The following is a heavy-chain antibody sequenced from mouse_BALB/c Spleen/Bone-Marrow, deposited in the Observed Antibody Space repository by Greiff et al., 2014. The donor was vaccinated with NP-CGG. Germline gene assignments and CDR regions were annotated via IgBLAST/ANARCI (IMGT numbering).Heavy chain of an antibody. CDR2: IDPANGNT. CDR3: ASSGNYEGGAMDY. Sequence: VQLKESGAELVKPGASVKLSCTASGFNIKDTYMHWVKQRPEQGLEWIGRIDPANGNTKYVPTFQGKATITADTSSNTAYLQLSSLTSEDTAVYYCASSGNYEGGAMDYWVKESQSPSPQ. D-gene: IGHD2-1*01. CDR1: GFNIKDTY. J-gene: IGHJ4*01. V-gene: IGHV14-3*02.